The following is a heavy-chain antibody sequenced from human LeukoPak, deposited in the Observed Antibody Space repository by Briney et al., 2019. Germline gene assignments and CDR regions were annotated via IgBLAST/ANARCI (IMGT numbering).Heavy chain of an antibody. CDR3: ARGSAITMVRGVIRRWFDP. D-gene: IGHD3-10*01. CDR1: GGSFSGYY. V-gene: IGHV4-34*01. Sequence: SETLSLTCAVYGGSFSGYYWSWIRQPPGKGLEWIGEINHSGSTNYNPSLKSRVTISVDTSKNQFSLKLSSVTAADTAVYYCARGSAITMVRGVIRRWFDPWGQGTLATVSS. CDR2: INHSGST. J-gene: IGHJ5*02.